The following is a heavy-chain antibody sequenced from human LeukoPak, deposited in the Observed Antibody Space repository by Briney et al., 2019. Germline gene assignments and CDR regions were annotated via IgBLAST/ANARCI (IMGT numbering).Heavy chain of an antibody. V-gene: IGHV1-2*02. Sequence: GASVKVSCKASGYTFTGYYMHWVRQAPGQGLEWMGWITPNSGATNYAQKFQGRVTMTSDTSISTAYMELRSLGSDDTAVYYCARVESSEIFYLYFFDYWGQGSLVTVSS. CDR3: ARVESSEIFYLYFFDY. J-gene: IGHJ4*02. CDR2: ITPNSGAT. D-gene: IGHD3-10*01. CDR1: GYTFTGYY.